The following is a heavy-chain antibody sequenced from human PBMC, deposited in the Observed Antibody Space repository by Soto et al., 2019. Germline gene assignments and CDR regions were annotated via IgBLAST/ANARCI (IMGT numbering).Heavy chain of an antibody. CDR2: IYHSGST. V-gene: IGHV4-30-2*01. CDR1: GGSISSGGYS. J-gene: IGHJ5*02. D-gene: IGHD6-19*01. CDR3: ARASAVAGNWFDP. Sequence: SETLSLTCAVSGGSISSGGYSWSWIRQPPGKGLEWIGYIYHSGSTYYNPSLKSRVTISVDRSKNQFSLKLSSVTAEDTAVYYCARASAVAGNWFDPWGQGTLVTVSS.